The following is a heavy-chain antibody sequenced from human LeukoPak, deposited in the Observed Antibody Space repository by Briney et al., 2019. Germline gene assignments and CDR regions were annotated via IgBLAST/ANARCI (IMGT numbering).Heavy chain of an antibody. Sequence: SETLSLTCAVYGGSFSGYYWSWIRQPPGKGLEWIGEINHSGSTNYNPSLKSRVTISVDTSKNQFSLKLSSVTAADTAVYYCARYADLDVWGKGTTVTVSS. CDR2: INHSGST. V-gene: IGHV4-34*01. CDR1: GGSFSGYY. J-gene: IGHJ6*04. CDR3: ARYADLDV.